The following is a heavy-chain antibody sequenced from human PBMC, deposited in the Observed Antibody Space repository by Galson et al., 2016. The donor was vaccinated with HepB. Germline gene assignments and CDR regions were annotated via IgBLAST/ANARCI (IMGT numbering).Heavy chain of an antibody. CDR3: ARDRESGTGGFDP. D-gene: IGHD3-10*01. Sequence: TLSLTCTVSGGSISSGGYFWTWIRQHPGKGLEWIGYISYSGSTFYNPSLKSRLTISLDMSKNQFSLKLSSVTAADTALYYCARDRESGTGGFDPWGQGTLVTVSS. CDR2: ISYSGST. V-gene: IGHV4-31*03. CDR1: GGSISSGGYF. J-gene: IGHJ5*02.